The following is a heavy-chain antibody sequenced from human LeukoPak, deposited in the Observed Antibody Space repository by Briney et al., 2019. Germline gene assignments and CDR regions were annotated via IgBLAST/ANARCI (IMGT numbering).Heavy chain of an antibody. CDR3: ARGQQQTIAYYYYYYMDV. CDR2: IKSKTDGGTT. V-gene: IGHV3-15*01. D-gene: IGHD6-13*01. Sequence: GGSLRLSCAASGFTFSNAWMSWVRQAPGKGLEWVGRIKSKTDGGTTDYAAPVKGRFTISRDDSKNTLYLQMNSLKTEDTAVYYCARGQQQTIAYYYYYYMDVWGKGTTVTVSS. CDR1: GFTFSNAW. J-gene: IGHJ6*03.